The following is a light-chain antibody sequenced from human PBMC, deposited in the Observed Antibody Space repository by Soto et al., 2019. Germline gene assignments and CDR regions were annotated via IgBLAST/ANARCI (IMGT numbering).Light chain of an antibody. V-gene: IGKV1-6*01. Sequence: AIVMTQSPATLSVSPGGRATLSCRASQSIXGALVWYQQKPGKAPKLLXVSASNLQRGGPSRLSGSGSVTDFTLTISRLQPEDFANYYFLQLYNFSWTFGQGTKVDIK. CDR2: SAS. CDR1: QSIXGA. J-gene: IGKJ1*01. CDR3: LQLYNFSWT.